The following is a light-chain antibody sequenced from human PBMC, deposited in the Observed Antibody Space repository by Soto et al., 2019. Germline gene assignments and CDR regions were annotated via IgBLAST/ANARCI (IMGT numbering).Light chain of an antibody. CDR3: QQYYSSPWT. V-gene: IGKV4-1*01. Sequence: DIVMTQSPESLAVSLGERATINCKCSESVLYSPNNKNYLAWYQQKPGQPPKLLIYWASTRESGVPERFSGSGSGTDFTLTISSLQAEDVAVYYCQQYYSSPWTFGQGTKVEIK. CDR1: ESVLYSPNNKNY. J-gene: IGKJ1*01. CDR2: WAS.